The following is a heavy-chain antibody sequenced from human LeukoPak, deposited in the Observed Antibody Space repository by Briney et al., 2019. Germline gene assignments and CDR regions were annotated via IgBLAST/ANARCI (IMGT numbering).Heavy chain of an antibody. Sequence: GGSLRLSCAASGFTVSSNYMSWVRQAPGKGLEWVSVIYSGGSTYYADSVKGRFTISRDNSKNTLYLQMNSLRAEDTAVYYCAKDLGYYYGSGSHLKYWGQGTLVTVSS. CDR2: IYSGGST. V-gene: IGHV3-53*01. D-gene: IGHD3-10*01. J-gene: IGHJ4*02. CDR3: AKDLGYYYGSGSHLKY. CDR1: GFTVSSNY.